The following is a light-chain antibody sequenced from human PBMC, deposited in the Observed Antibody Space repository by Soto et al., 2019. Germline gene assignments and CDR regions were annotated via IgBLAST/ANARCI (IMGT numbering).Light chain of an antibody. J-gene: IGKJ1*01. CDR3: QQYGDLPWT. CDR1: ESISSTS. CDR2: GAS. V-gene: IGKV3-20*01. Sequence: EMVLTQSPCTLSLSPGERATLSCRVSESISSTSLAWYQQKPGQAPRLLIYGASSRATGIPDRFSGSGSGTDFTLTIDRLESEDFAVYFCQQYGDLPWTFGQGTKVDIK.